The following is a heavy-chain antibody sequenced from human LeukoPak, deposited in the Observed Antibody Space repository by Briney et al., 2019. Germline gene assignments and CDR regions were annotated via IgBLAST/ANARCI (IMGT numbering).Heavy chain of an antibody. CDR3: ARMSYSYDHFDY. D-gene: IGHD5-18*01. CDR1: GGSVSSGNYY. J-gene: IGHJ4*02. Sequence: SSETLSRACTGSGGSVSSGNYYWSWIRQPAGKGLEWIGRFYTSGNTNYNPSLKSRVTISVDMSKNQFSLKQSSLTAADTAVYYCARMSYSYDHFDYWGQGTLVTVSS. V-gene: IGHV4-61*02. CDR2: FYTSGNT.